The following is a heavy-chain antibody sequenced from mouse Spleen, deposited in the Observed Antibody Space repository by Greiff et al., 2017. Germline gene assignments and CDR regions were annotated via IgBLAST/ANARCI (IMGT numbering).Heavy chain of an antibody. CDR1: GYTFTDYN. V-gene: IGHV1-22*01. D-gene: IGHD1-1*01. Sequence: VQLKESGPELVKPGASVKMSCKASGYTFTDYNMHWVKQSHGKSLEWIGYINPNNGGTSYNQKFKGKATLTVNKSSSTAYMELRSLTSEDSAVYYCARERVYYYGSSYVFAYWGQGTLVTVSA. CDR3: ARERVYYYGSSYVFAY. CDR2: INPNNGGT. J-gene: IGHJ3*01.